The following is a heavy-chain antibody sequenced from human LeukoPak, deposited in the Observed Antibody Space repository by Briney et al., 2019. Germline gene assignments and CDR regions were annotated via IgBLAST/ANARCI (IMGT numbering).Heavy chain of an antibody. Sequence: SETLSLTCTVSGGSISSNSHYWGWLRQPPGEGLEWIGSIYYSGSTYYNPSLKSRVTISVDTSKNQLSLKLSSVTAADTAIYYCARQVPSTIFLNWFDPWGQGIVVTVSS. CDR1: GGSISSNSHY. V-gene: IGHV4-39*01. CDR3: ARQVPSTIFLNWFDP. J-gene: IGHJ5*02. CDR2: IYYSGST. D-gene: IGHD3-3*01.